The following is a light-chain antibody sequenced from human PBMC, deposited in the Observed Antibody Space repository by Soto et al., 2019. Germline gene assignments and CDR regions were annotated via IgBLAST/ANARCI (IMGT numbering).Light chain of an antibody. Sequence: DIQMTQSPSSLSASVGDRVTITCWASQSMSSYLNWYQQKPGKAPKLLIYAASSLQSGVPSRFSGSGSGTEFTLTISSLQPEDFATYYCQQYDSYSRTFGQGTKVDNK. CDR3: QQYDSYSRT. CDR1: QSMSSY. J-gene: IGKJ1*01. CDR2: AAS. V-gene: IGKV1-39*01.